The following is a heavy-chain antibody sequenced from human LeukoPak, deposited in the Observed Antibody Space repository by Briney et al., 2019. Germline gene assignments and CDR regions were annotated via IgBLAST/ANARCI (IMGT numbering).Heavy chain of an antibody. CDR3: ATEYTSSWYDLDY. J-gene: IGHJ4*02. D-gene: IGHD6-13*01. Sequence: GGSLRLSCAASGFTFSSYAMSWVRQAPGKGLEWVAVISDDGSNKYYADPVKGRFTISRDNSKNTLYLQMNSLRAEDTAVYYCATEYTSSWYDLDYWGQGTLVTVSS. CDR2: ISDDGSNK. CDR1: GFTFSSYA. V-gene: IGHV3-30*03.